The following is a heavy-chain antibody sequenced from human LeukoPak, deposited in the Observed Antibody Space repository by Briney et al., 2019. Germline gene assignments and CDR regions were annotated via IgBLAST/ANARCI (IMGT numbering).Heavy chain of an antibody. D-gene: IGHD2-2*01. CDR2: ISAYNGNT. V-gene: IGHV1-18*01. Sequence: ASVKVSCKASGYTFTSYGISWVRQAPGRGLEWMGWISAYNGNTNYAQRLQGRVTMTTDTSTSTAYMELRSLRSDDTAVYYCARGIVVPAATIFDYWGQGTLVTVSS. CDR3: ARGIVVPAATIFDY. CDR1: GYTFTSYG. J-gene: IGHJ4*02.